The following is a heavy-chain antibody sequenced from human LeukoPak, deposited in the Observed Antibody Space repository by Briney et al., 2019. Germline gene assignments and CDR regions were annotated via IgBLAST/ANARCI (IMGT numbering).Heavy chain of an antibody. D-gene: IGHD6-6*01. J-gene: IGHJ4*02. Sequence: PGGSLRLSCAASGFTFSDYAMCWVRQAPGKGLEWVAAITGTGDSAYYADSVEGRFSISRDSSKNTVYLQMNGLRAEDSAMYFCAKDSRSSSSNPDNWGQGTLVTVSS. CDR3: AKDSRSSSSNPDN. CDR2: ITGTGDSA. CDR1: GFTFSDYA. V-gene: IGHV3-23*01.